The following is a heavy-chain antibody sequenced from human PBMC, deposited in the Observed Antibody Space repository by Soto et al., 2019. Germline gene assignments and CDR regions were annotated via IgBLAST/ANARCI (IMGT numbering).Heavy chain of an antibody. D-gene: IGHD1-26*01. J-gene: IGHJ6*02. V-gene: IGHV3-30*18. CDR2: ISYDGSNK. Sequence: VGSLRLSCAASGFTFSSYGMHWVRQAPGKGLEWVAVISYDGSNKYYADSVKGRFTISRDNSKNTLYLQMNSLRAEDAAVYYCAKDLGTIVGATDGMDVWGQGTTVTVSS. CDR3: AKDLGTIVGATDGMDV. CDR1: GFTFSSYG.